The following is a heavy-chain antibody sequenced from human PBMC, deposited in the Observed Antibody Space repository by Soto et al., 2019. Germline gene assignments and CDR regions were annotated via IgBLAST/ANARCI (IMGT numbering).Heavy chain of an antibody. CDR3: ASNYAYAEGYYYYGIDV. J-gene: IGHJ6*02. D-gene: IGHD3-16*01. Sequence: GGSLRLSCVASGFTFSNYGMHWVRQAPGKGLEWVAVISNGGSNKYYADSVKGRFTISRDNAKNTLHLQMNSLGAEDTAVYYCASNYAYAEGYYYYGIDVWGQGTTVTVSS. V-gene: IGHV3-30*03. CDR2: ISNGGSNK. CDR1: GFTFSNYG.